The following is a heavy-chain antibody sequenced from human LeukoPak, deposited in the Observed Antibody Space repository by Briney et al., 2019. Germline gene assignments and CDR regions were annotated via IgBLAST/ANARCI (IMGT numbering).Heavy chain of an antibody. J-gene: IGHJ4*02. CDR2: IYDSGKT. Sequence: PSETVSLTCTVSGGSINSGGHYWSWIRQHPGKGLEYIGYIYDSGKTYYNPSLKSRVTISEDTSENQFSLKLSSVTAADTAVYYCARGRGYSYGIDYWGQGALVTVPS. CDR1: GGSINSGGHY. CDR3: ARGRGYSYGIDY. V-gene: IGHV4-31*03. D-gene: IGHD5-12*01.